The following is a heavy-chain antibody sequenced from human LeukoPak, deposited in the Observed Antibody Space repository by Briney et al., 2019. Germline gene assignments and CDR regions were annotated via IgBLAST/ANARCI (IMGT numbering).Heavy chain of an antibody. D-gene: IGHD4-23*01. J-gene: IGHJ3*02. Sequence: PSQTLSLTCTVSGGSISSGGYYWSWIRQPPGKGLEWIGYIYYSGSTYYNPSLKSRVTISVDTSKNQFSLKLSSVTAADTAVYYCARGHYGGNSPADDAFDIWGQGTMVTVSS. CDR3: ARGHYGGNSPADDAFDI. V-gene: IGHV4-30-4*01. CDR1: GGSISSGGYY. CDR2: IYYSGST.